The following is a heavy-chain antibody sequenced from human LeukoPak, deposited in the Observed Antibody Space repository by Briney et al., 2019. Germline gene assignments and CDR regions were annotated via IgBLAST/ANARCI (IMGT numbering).Heavy chain of an antibody. D-gene: IGHD2-2*01. CDR2: ISGSGGST. Sequence: GGSLTLSCAASGFTLSSYAMSGVRQAPATGLEWVSPISGSGGSTYYADSVKGRFTISRDNSKNTLYLQMNSLRAEDTAVYYCTKESCSSTSCYLGYYYYGMDVWGQGTTVTVSS. CDR3: TKESCSSTSCYLGYYYYGMDV. CDR1: GFTLSSYA. J-gene: IGHJ6*02. V-gene: IGHV3-23*01.